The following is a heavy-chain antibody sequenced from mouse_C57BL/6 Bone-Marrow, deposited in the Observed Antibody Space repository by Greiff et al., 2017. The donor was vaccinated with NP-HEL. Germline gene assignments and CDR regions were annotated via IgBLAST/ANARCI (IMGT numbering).Heavy chain of an antibody. CDR3: ARNYGWYFEV. Sequence: VQLVESGPGLVQPSQSLSITCTVSGFSLTSYGVHWVRQSPGKGLEWLGVIWSGGSTDYNAAFISRLSITKNNSKSQFFFKMNSLKADNTAIYFCARNYGWYFEVWGTGTTVTVSS. V-gene: IGHV2-2*01. J-gene: IGHJ1*03. CDR1: GFSLTSYG. CDR2: IWSGGST. D-gene: IGHD1-1*01.